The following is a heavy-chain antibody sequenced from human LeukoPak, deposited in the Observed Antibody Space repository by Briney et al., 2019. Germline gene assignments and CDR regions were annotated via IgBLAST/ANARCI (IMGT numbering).Heavy chain of an antibody. V-gene: IGHV1-18*01. CDR1: GYTFTSNG. Sequence: GASVKVSCKASGYTFTSNGITWVRQAPGQGLEWMGWISAYNGNTYYAQKLQGRVTMTTDTSTSTAYMELRSLRSDDTAFYHCARDRCSSTSCYNTPNWFDPWGQGTLVTVSS. CDR2: ISAYNGNT. D-gene: IGHD2-2*02. J-gene: IGHJ5*02. CDR3: ARDRCSSTSCYNTPNWFDP.